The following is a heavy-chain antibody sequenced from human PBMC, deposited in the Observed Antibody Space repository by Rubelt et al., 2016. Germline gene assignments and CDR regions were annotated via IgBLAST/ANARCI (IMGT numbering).Heavy chain of an antibody. CDR3: AKNWNDV. Sequence: EVQLLESGGGLVQPGGSLRLSCTTSGFTFSTSAMSWVRQAPGKGLEWVSGISGSGGSTYNADSVKGRFTISRDNSKNTLYLQMGSRRAEDTAVYYCAKNWNDVWGQGTLVAVPS. J-gene: IGHJ5*02. CDR1: GFTFSTSA. CDR2: ISGSGGST. V-gene: IGHV3-23*01.